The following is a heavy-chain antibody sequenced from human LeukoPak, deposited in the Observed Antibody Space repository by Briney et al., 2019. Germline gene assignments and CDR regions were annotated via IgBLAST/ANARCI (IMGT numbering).Heavy chain of an antibody. CDR3: ARHGYYYYFDY. V-gene: IGHV4-61*02. CDR1: GGSISSGSYY. CDR2: IYTSGST. J-gene: IGHJ4*02. Sequence: SETLSLTCTVSGGSISSGSYYWSWIRQPAGKGLEWIGRIYTSGSTNYNPSLKSRVTISVDTSKNQFSLKLSSVTAADTAVYYCARHGYYYYFDYWGQGTLVTVSS. D-gene: IGHD5-18*01.